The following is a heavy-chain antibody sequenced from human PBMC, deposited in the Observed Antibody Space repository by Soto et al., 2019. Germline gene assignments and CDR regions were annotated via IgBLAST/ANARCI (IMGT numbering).Heavy chain of an antibody. CDR3: VSWVSAHFDY. CDR2: INPHSGAT. V-gene: IGHV1-2*02. J-gene: IGHJ4*02. D-gene: IGHD2-8*01. Sequence: ASVKVSCKASGYIFSANYIHWVRQAPGQGLEWLGWINPHSGATNYAQKFLGRVTMSADTSASTAYMDLARLKSDDTAVYYCVSWVSAHFDYWGQGTLVTVSS. CDR1: GYIFSANY.